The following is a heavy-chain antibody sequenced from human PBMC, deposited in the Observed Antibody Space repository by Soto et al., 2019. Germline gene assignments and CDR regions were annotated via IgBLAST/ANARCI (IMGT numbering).Heavy chain of an antibody. V-gene: IGHV3-23*01. CDR3: AKDREIGVVITTSFDY. Sequence: GGSLRLSCAASGFTFSTYAMSWVRQAPGKGLEWVSGFSGSGATAYYAESVRGRFTISRDNSKSTLYLQMNSLRAEDTAVYYCAKDREIGVVITTSFDYWGQGTLVTVSS. J-gene: IGHJ4*02. CDR2: FSGSGATA. CDR1: GFTFSTYA. D-gene: IGHD3-22*01.